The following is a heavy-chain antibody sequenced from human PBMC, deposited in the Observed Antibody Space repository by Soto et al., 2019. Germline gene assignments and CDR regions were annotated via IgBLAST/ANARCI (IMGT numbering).Heavy chain of an antibody. CDR3: ARERKFDFWRRGLDV. J-gene: IGHJ6*02. V-gene: IGHV1-8*01. CDR2: MDPNSGST. D-gene: IGHD3-3*01. Sequence: ASVKVSFKASGYTFTTYDINWLRQAPGQGLEWLGWMDPNSGSTGYAQNFQGRITMTRNISRNTAHMELSSLQSEDTAVYYCARERKFDFWRRGLDVWGQGTTVTVSS. CDR1: GYTFTTYD.